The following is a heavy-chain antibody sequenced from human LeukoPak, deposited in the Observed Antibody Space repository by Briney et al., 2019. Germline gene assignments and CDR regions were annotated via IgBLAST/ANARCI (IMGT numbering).Heavy chain of an antibody. CDR3: ARGAWYSGAYTTLYYFDY. J-gene: IGHJ4*02. Sequence: ASVKVSCKASGYTFTSYGIIWVRQAPGQGLEWMGWISTYNGNTNYAQKIQGRVTMTTDTSTSTAYMELRSLRSNDTAVYYCARGAWYSGAYTTLYYFDYWGQGTLVTVSS. V-gene: IGHV1-18*01. D-gene: IGHD6-19*01. CDR2: ISTYNGNT. CDR1: GYTFTSYG.